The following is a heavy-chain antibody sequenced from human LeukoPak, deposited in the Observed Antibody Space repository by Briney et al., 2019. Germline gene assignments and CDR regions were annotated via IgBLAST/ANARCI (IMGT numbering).Heavy chain of an antibody. CDR1: GFTFSSYA. J-gene: IGHJ2*01. CDR3: AKEATMVRGASLRPRYFDL. CDR2: ISGSGGST. Sequence: QPGGSLRLSCAASGFTFSSYAMSWVRQAPGKGLEWVSAISGSGGSTYYADSVKGRFTISRDNSKNTLYLQMNSLRAEDTAVYYCAKEATMVRGASLRPRYFDLWGRGTLVTVSS. D-gene: IGHD3-10*01. V-gene: IGHV3-23*01.